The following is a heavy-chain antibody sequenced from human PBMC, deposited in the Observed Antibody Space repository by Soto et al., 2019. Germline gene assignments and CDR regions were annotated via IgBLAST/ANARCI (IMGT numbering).Heavy chain of an antibody. D-gene: IGHD4-17*01. CDR1: GGSISSGGYY. CDR3: ARGSYDYGGNSGLVMDY. V-gene: IGHV4-31*03. CDR2: IYYSGST. J-gene: IGHJ4*02. Sequence: SETLSLTCTVSGGSISSGGYYSSWIRQHPGKGLEWIGYIYYSGSTYYNPSLKSRVTISVDTSKNQFSLKLSSVTAADTAVYYCARGSYDYGGNSGLVMDYWGQGTLVTVSS.